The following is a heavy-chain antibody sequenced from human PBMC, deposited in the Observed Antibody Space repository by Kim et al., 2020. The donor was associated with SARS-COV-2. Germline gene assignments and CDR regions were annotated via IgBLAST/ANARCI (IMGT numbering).Heavy chain of an antibody. J-gene: IGHJ4*02. CDR1: GGTFSSYA. CDR3: ARESTVATGFDY. Sequence: SVKVSCKASGGTFSSYAISWVRQAPGQGLEWMGRIIPILGIANYAQKFQGRVTITADKSTSTAYMELSSLRSEDTAVYYCARESTVATGFDYWGQGTLVTVSS. CDR2: IIPILGIA. D-gene: IGHD4-17*01. V-gene: IGHV1-69*04.